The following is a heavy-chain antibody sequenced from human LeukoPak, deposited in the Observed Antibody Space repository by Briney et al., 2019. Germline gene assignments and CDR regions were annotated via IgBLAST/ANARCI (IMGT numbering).Heavy chain of an antibody. CDR3: AKDGGSFGVVIFYYFDY. D-gene: IGHD3-3*01. Sequence: PGGSLRLSCAASGFTFSSYGMHWVRQAPGKGLEWVAVISYDGSNKYYADSVKGRFTISRDNSKNTLYLQMNSLRAEDTAVYYCAKDGGSFGVVIFYYFDYWGQGTLVTVSS. J-gene: IGHJ4*02. CDR1: GFTFSSYG. V-gene: IGHV3-30*18. CDR2: ISYDGSNK.